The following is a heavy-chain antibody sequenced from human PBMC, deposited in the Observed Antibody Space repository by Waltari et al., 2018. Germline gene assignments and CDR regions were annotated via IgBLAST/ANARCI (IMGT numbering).Heavy chain of an antibody. CDR3: ARDYGRRFDS. J-gene: IGHJ4*02. CDR2: ISPNSGGT. D-gene: IGHD4-17*01. CDR1: GYIFTGHH. Sequence: QVQLGQSGAEVKTPGASVTVYCKSSGYIFTGHHLHWVRQAPGQGLEWMGWISPNSGGTHYSQKFQDRVTITRDTSISTAYMELSSLRFDDTAVYYCARDYGRRFDSWGQGTLVTVSS. V-gene: IGHV1-2*02.